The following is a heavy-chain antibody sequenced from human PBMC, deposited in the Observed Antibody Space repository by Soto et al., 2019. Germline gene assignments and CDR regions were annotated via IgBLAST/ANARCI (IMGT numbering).Heavy chain of an antibody. D-gene: IGHD2-2*01. J-gene: IGHJ6*02. CDR2: IYYSGST. CDR3: ARAIVVPAAIADYYYYGMDV. CDR1: GGSISSGGYY. V-gene: IGHV4-31*03. Sequence: SETLSLTCTVSGGSISSGGYYWSWIRQHPGKGLEWIGYIYYSGSTYYNPSLKSRVTISVDTSKNQFSLKLSSVTAADTAVYYCARAIVVPAAIADYYYYGMDVWGQGTTVTVSS.